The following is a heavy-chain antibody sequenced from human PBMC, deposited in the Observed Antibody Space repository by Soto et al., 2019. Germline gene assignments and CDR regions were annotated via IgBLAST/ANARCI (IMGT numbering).Heavy chain of an antibody. V-gene: IGHV3-23*01. CDR2: ISGSGGSR. Sequence: GGSLRLSCAASGFTFSNYAMSWVRQAPGKGLEWVSAISGSGGSRHYADSVKGRFTISRDNSKNTLYLQMNSLRAEDTAVYYCAKDLSPEPVSGYSYGSDWFDPWGQGTLVTVSS. CDR3: AKDLSPEPVSGYSYGSDWFDP. CDR1: GFTFSNYA. J-gene: IGHJ5*02. D-gene: IGHD5-18*01.